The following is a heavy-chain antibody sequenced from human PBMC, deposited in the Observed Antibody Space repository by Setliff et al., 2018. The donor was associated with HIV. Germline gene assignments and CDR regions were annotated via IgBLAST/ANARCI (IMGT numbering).Heavy chain of an antibody. CDR1: GYTFTSYA. CDR3: ARGIRSSGVDY. D-gene: IGHD2-15*01. Sequence: ASVKVSCKASGYTFTSYAMHWVRQAPGQRLEWMGWINAGNGNTKYSQKFQGRVTITRDTSASTAYMELSSLRSEETAVYYCARGIRSSGVDYWGQGTLVTVSS. CDR2: INAGNGNT. J-gene: IGHJ4*02. V-gene: IGHV1-3*01.